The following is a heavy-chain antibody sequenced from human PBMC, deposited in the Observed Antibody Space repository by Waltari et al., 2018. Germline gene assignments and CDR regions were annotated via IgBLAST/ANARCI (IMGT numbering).Heavy chain of an antibody. CDR2: TRNKAHSDTT. CDR3: AREGDSSGYYSRDFDY. D-gene: IGHD3-22*01. CDR1: GFTFSDHY. V-gene: IGHV3-72*01. Sequence: EVQLVESGGGLVQPGGSLRLSCAASGFTFSDHYMDWVRQAPGKGLEWVGRTRNKAHSDTTEYAASVKGRFTISRDDSKNSLYLQMNSLKTEDTAVYYCAREGDSSGYYSRDFDYWGQGTLVTVSS. J-gene: IGHJ4*02.